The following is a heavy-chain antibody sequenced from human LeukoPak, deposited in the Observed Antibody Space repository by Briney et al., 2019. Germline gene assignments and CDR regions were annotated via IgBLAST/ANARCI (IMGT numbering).Heavy chain of an antibody. V-gene: IGHV1-18*01. J-gene: IGHJ4*02. CDR2: ISAYNGNT. D-gene: IGHD6-19*01. Sequence: GASVKVSCKASGYTFTSYGISWVRQAPGQGLEWMGWISAYNGNTNYAQKLQGRVTMTTDTSTNTAYMELRSLRSDDTAVYYCARFKVRVRDSSGWFDYWGQGTLVTVSS. CDR1: GYTFTSYG. CDR3: ARFKVRVRDSSGWFDY.